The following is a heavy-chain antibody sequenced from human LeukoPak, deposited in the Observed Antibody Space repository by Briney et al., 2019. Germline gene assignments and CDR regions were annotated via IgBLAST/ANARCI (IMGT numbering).Heavy chain of an antibody. CDR3: ARDPEATVVTPVDY. Sequence: GASVKVSCKASGYTFTSYGISWVRQAPGQGLEWMGWISAYNGNTNYAQNLQGRVTMTTDTSTSTAYVELRSLRSDDTAVYYCARDPEATVVTPVDYWGQGTLVTVSS. J-gene: IGHJ4*02. CDR1: GYTFTSYG. CDR2: ISAYNGNT. D-gene: IGHD4-23*01. V-gene: IGHV1-18*01.